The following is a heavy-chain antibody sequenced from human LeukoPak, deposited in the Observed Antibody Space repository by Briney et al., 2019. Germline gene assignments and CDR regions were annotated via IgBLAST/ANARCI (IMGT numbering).Heavy chain of an antibody. J-gene: IGHJ6*02. V-gene: IGHV3-15*01. CDR2: IKSKTDGGTT. D-gene: IGHD1-26*01. Sequence: GGSLRLSCEVSGFRIFHYGIHWVRQAPGKGLEWVGRIKSKTDGGTTDYAAPVKGRFTISRDDSKNTLYLQMNSLKTEDTAVYYCVRILGRYQEGMDVWGPGITVTVSS. CDR1: GFRIFHYG. CDR3: VRILGRYQEGMDV.